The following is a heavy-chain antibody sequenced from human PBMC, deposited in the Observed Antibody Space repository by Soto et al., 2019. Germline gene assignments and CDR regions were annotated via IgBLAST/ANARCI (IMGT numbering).Heavy chain of an antibody. CDR3: ARDGRITMIVGDDPDAFDS. V-gene: IGHV3-33*01. Sequence: QVQLVESGGGVVQPGRSLRLSCAASGFTFSSYGMHWVRQAPGKGLEWVAVIWYDGSNKYYADSVKGRFTISRDNSKNTLYLQMNSLSAEDTAVYYCARDGRITMIVGDDPDAFDSWGQGTMVTVSS. J-gene: IGHJ3*02. D-gene: IGHD3-22*01. CDR2: IWYDGSNK. CDR1: GFTFSSYG.